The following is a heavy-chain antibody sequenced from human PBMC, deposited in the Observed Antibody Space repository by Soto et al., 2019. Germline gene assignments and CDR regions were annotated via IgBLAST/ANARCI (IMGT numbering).Heavy chain of an antibody. V-gene: IGHV4-39*07. D-gene: IGHD3-22*01. J-gene: IGHJ4*02. CDR3: ARTTHYYDSSGAIDY. CDR1: GGSISSSSYY. Sequence: SETLSLTCTVSGGSISSSSYYWGWIRQPPGKGMEWIGSIYYSGSTYYNPSLKSRVTISVDTSKNQFSLKLSSVTAADTAAYYCARTTHYYDSSGAIDYWGQGTLVTVSS. CDR2: IYYSGST.